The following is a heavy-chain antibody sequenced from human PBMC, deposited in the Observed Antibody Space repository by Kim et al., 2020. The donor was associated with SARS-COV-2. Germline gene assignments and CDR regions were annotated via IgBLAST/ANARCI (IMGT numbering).Heavy chain of an antibody. Sequence: GGSLRLSCAASGLTFSDYGIHWVRQAPGKGLEWVAIISYDGRNKHYAHFVKGRFTISRDNSRNMVNLQMSSLRPEDTAVYFCAKDHSTETGTLYVGLVVWGERTMVPLPS. J-gene: IGHJ3*01. D-gene: IGHD3-10*02. CDR3: AKDHSTETGTLYVGLVV. CDR1: GLTFSDYG. CDR2: ISYDGRNK. V-gene: IGHV3-30*18.